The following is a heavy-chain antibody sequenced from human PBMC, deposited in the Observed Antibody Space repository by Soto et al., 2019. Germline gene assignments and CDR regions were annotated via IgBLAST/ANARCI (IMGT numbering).Heavy chain of an antibody. J-gene: IGHJ4*02. CDR2: ISARGGSS. CDR1: GFSFSSYA. CDR3: AKGSIEYSASVDN. Sequence: DVQLLESGGGLVQPGGSLRLSCAASGFSFSSYAMVWVRQAPGKGLEWVAVISARGGSSYFAESVKGRFTLSKDNSKNVLSLEMNSLRAEDTAIYFCAKGSIEYSASVDNWGQGTLVVGSS. V-gene: IGHV3-23*01. D-gene: IGHD5-12*01.